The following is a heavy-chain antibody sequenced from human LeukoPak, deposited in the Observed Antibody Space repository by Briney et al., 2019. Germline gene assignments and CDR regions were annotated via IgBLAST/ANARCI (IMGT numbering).Heavy chain of an antibody. V-gene: IGHV3-30*02. Sequence: GGSLRLSCAASGFTFSSYGMHWVRQAPGKGLEWVAFIRYDGSNKYYADSVKGRFTISRDNSKNTLYLQMNSLRAEDTAVYYCAKGEPYYNFWSGYHRYYFDYWGQGTLVTVSS. D-gene: IGHD3-3*01. CDR3: AKGEPYYNFWSGYHRYYFDY. CDR2: IRYDGSNK. J-gene: IGHJ4*02. CDR1: GFTFSSYG.